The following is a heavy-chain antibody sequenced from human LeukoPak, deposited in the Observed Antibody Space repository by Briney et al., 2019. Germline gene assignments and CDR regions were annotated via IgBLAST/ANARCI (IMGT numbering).Heavy chain of an antibody. CDR3: ARDGGLEMATIEGFFDY. D-gene: IGHD5-24*01. J-gene: IGHJ4*02. Sequence: GGSLRLSCAASGFTFSSYAMSWVRQAPGKGLKWVSAISGSGGSTYYADSVKGRFTISRDNAKNTLYLQMNSLRAEDTAVYYCARDGGLEMATIEGFFDYWGQGTLVTVSS. CDR2: ISGSGGST. V-gene: IGHV3-23*01. CDR1: GFTFSSYA.